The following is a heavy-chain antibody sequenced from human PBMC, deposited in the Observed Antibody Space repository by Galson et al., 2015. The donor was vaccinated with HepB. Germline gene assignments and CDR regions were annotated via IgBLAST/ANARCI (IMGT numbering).Heavy chain of an antibody. CDR3: ARSGGPLIAAADYNWFDP. CDR2: INAGNGNT. V-gene: IGHV1-3*01. D-gene: IGHD6-13*01. J-gene: IGHJ5*02. Sequence: SVKVSCKASGYTFTSYAMHWVRQAPGQRLEWMGWINAGNGNTKYSQKFQGRVTITRDTSASTAYMELSSLRSEDTAVYYCARSGGPLIAAADYNWFDPWGQGTLVTVSS. CDR1: GYTFTSYA.